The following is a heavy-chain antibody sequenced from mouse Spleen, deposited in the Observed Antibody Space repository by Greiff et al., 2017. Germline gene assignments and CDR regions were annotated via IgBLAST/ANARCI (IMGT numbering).Heavy chain of an antibody. CDR3: ARYYGSSYAMDY. D-gene: IGHD1-1*01. J-gene: IGHJ4*01. CDR2: IYPGGGYT. CDR1: GYTFTNYW. Sequence: QVQLKESGAELVRPGTSVKMSCKASGYTFTNYWIGWAKQRPGHGLEWIGDIYPGGGYTNYNEKFKGKATLTADKSSSTAYMQFSSLTSEDSAIYYCARYYGSSYAMDYWGQGTSVTVSS. V-gene: IGHV1-63*01.